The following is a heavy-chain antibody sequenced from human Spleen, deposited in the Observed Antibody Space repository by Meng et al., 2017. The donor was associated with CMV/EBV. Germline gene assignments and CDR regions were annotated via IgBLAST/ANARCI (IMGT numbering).Heavy chain of an antibody. CDR1: TFSNYG. CDR3: ARGPRITVGGVIIWPLED. V-gene: IGHV1-69*05. J-gene: IGHJ4*02. D-gene: IGHD3-16*02. CDR2: IIPIFGTA. Sequence: TFSNYGVNWVRQAPGQGLEWMGGIIPIFGTANYAQKFRDRVTISTDDSATTAYMEMSSLGSEDTAVYFCARGPRITVGGVIIWPLEDWGQGTLVTVSS.